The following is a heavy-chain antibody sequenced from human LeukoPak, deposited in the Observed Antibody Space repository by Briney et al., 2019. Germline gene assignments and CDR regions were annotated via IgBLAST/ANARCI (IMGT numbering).Heavy chain of an antibody. CDR3: ARDNVDTAMGLLSAWFDP. CDR1: GFTFSDYY. CDR2: ISSSGSTI. J-gene: IGHJ5*02. V-gene: IGHV3-11*01. D-gene: IGHD5-18*01. Sequence: PGGSLRLSCAASGFTFSDYYMSWIRQAPGKGLEWVSYISSSGSTIYYADSVKGRFTISRDNAKNSLYLQMNSLRAEDTAVYYCARDNVDTAMGLLSAWFDPWGQGTLVTVSS.